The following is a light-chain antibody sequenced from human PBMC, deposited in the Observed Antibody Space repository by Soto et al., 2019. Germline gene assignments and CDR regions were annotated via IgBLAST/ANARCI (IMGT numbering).Light chain of an antibody. CDR3: CSSVGGPIWV. CDR1: SSDVGGYDR. CDR2: EVN. Sequence: QSALTQPASVSGSSGQSITISCTGTSSDVGGYDRVSWYQHHPGKAPTLMIYEVNKRPSGVSYRFSGSKSGNTASLTISGLQAEDEADYYCCSSVGGPIWVFGGGTKLTVL. J-gene: IGLJ3*02. V-gene: IGLV2-23*02.